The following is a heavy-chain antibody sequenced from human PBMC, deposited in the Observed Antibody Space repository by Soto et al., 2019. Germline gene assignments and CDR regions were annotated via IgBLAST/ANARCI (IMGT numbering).Heavy chain of an antibody. D-gene: IGHD3-3*01. V-gene: IGHV1-18*01. Sequence: PSVKVSCKASGYTFTSYGISWVRQAPGQGLEWMGWISAYNGNTNYAQKLQGRVTMTTDTSTSTAYMELRSLRSDDTAVYYCARDWRLSFLEWFQTFDYWGQGTLVTVSS. CDR3: ARDWRLSFLEWFQTFDY. CDR1: GYTFTSYG. CDR2: ISAYNGNT. J-gene: IGHJ4*02.